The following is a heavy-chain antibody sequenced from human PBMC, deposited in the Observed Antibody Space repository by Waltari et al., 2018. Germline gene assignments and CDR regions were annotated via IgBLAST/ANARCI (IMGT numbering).Heavy chain of an antibody. J-gene: IGHJ4*02. CDR2: WWQDGSYK. D-gene: IGHD2-8*02. CDR3: AKDGSASRLVRYYLDH. CDR1: GFSFNNYA. Sequence: QVHLVESGGGVVQPGGSLRLSCAASGFSFNNYAMHWVRQAPGKGLGWGDVWWQDGSYKSEADSVKGRFAISRDNSKNTLDFQMNSLGAEDTAMYYCAKDGSASRLVRYYLDHWGPGTLVTVSS. V-gene: IGHV3-33*06.